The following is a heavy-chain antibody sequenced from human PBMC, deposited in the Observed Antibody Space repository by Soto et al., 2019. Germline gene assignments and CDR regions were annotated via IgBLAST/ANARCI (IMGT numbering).Heavy chain of an antibody. CDR3: ARGREYSSSSTYYYYGMDV. D-gene: IGHD6-6*01. V-gene: IGHV4-59*01. CDR1: GGSISSYY. Sequence: SETLSLTCAVYGGSISSYYWSWIRQPPGKGLEWIGYIYYSGSTNYNPSLKSRVTISVDTSKNQFSLKLSSVTAADTAVYYCARGREYSSSSTYYYYGMDVWGQGTTVTVSS. J-gene: IGHJ6*02. CDR2: IYYSGST.